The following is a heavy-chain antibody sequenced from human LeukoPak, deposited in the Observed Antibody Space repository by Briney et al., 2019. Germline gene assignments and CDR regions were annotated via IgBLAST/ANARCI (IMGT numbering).Heavy chain of an antibody. V-gene: IGHV1-18*01. CDR3: ARSGAYYYDSSGYYAVGY. J-gene: IGHJ4*02. D-gene: IGHD3-22*01. CDR1: GYTFTSYG. CDR2: ISAYNGNT. Sequence: ASVKVSCKASGYTFTSYGLSWVRQAPGQGLEWMGWISAYNGNTNYAQKLQGRVTITTDTSTSTAYMELRGLRSDDTAVYYCARSGAYYYDSSGYYAVGYWGQGTLVTVSS.